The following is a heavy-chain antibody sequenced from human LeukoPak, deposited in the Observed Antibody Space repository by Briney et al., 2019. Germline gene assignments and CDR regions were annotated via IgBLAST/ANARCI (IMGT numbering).Heavy chain of an antibody. D-gene: IGHD3-22*01. CDR3: ARASLHRYNYDRSGYYRNPYDF. Sequence: GASVKVSCKASGYIFANFGINWVRQAPGQGHEWLGWISPNNGNANYAQKLQGRVTMTRDTSTSTAYLDLRSLRSDDTAVYYCARASLHRYNYDRSGYYRNPYDFWGQGTMVTVSS. J-gene: IGHJ3*01. CDR1: GYIFANFG. V-gene: IGHV1-18*01. CDR2: ISPNNGNA.